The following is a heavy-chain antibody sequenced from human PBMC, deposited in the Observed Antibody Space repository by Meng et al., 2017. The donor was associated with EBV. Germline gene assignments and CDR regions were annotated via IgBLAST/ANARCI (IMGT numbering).Heavy chain of an antibody. CDR2: INTNAGNP. V-gene: IGHV7-4-1*02. Sequence: VELGQTGLEVKKTGATVKVTHKPFGYTFARWTTKWVRRAPGQGLEGMGWINTNAGNPTYAQGFTGRFVFYLDTSVSTAYLQISSLKAEDTAVYYCAREGVGYYDSSGLSSYFDYWGQGTLVTVSS. CDR1: GYTFARWT. D-gene: IGHD3-22*01. CDR3: AREGVGYYDSSGLSSYFDY. J-gene: IGHJ4*02.